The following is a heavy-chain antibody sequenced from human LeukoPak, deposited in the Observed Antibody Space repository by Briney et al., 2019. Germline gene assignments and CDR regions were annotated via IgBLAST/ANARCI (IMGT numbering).Heavy chain of an antibody. Sequence: SETLSLTCAVYGVSFSGYYWSWIRQPPGKGLEWVGEINHSGSTNYNPSLKSRVTLSVDMSKNQFSLKPSSVTAADTAVYFCARGQEDWEQLQRAVNFDYWGQGTLVTVSS. CDR3: ARGQEDWEQLQRAVNFDY. CDR2: INHSGST. CDR1: GVSFSGYY. J-gene: IGHJ4*02. V-gene: IGHV4-34*01. D-gene: IGHD1-26*01.